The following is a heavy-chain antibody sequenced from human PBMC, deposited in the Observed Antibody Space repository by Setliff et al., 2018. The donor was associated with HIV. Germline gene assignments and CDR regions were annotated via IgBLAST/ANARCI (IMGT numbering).Heavy chain of an antibody. CDR2: ISSSGTTT. CDR3: AAQGVL. Sequence: SGDSGFIFSDYFMTWVRQAPGKGLEWLSYISSSGTTTYYADSVKGRFTISRDNAKNSVLLQMSSLRVEDTAVYFCAAQGVLWGQGTQVTVSS. J-gene: IGHJ4*02. V-gene: IGHV3-11*04. CDR1: GFIFSDYF.